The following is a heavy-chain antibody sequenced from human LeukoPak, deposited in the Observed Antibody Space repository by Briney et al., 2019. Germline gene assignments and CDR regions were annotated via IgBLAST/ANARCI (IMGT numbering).Heavy chain of an antibody. J-gene: IGHJ4*02. Sequence: SETLSLTCTVSGGSISSHFWRWIRQPPGKGLEWIGNIYNSGTTNYNPSLKSGVTISVDTSKNQLSLQLTSVTAADTAVYYCTKATQWLAFDYWGRGTLVTVSS. D-gene: IGHD6-19*01. CDR3: TKATQWLAFDY. CDR1: GGSISSHF. CDR2: IYNSGTT. V-gene: IGHV4-59*11.